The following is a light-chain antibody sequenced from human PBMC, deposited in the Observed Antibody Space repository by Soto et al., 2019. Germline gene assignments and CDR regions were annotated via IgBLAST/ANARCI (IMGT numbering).Light chain of an antibody. V-gene: IGLV2-14*01. CDR1: SSDVGGYNY. J-gene: IGLJ1*01. Sequence: SAPTPPPPLSGSPGQSVTLPCPGNSSDVGGYNYVSWYQQHPGKAPKLMIYDVSNRPSGVSNPFSGSKSGNTASLTISGLQAEDEADYYCSSYTTSSTYVFGTGTKVTVL. CDR2: DVS. CDR3: SSYTTSSTYV.